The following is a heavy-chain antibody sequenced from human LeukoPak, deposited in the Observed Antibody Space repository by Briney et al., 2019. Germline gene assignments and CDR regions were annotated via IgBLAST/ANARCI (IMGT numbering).Heavy chain of an antibody. CDR3: VRDYYDGSGGY. CDR2: IHPNSDDT. V-gene: IGHV1-2*02. CDR1: GYDLSVYY. J-gene: IGHJ4*02. D-gene: IGHD3-3*01. Sequence: ASVKVSCKASGYDLSVYYIFWVRQAPGQGLEWVGRIHPNSDDTDYAQRFEGRVTMTSDTSISTTFMELSRLTSDDTAVYYCVRDYYDGSGGYWGQGTLVTVSS.